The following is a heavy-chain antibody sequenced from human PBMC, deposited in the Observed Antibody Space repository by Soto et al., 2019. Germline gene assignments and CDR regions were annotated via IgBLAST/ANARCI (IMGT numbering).Heavy chain of an antibody. Sequence: ASVKVSCKASGYTFTGYYMHWVRQAPGQGLEWMGWINPNSGGTNYAQNFQGWVTMTRATTISTAYMELSRLRSDDTAVYYCARDYYDSSGDAFDIWGQGTMVTVSS. CDR1: GYTFTGYY. CDR2: INPNSGGT. V-gene: IGHV1-2*04. J-gene: IGHJ3*02. CDR3: ARDYYDSSGDAFDI. D-gene: IGHD3-22*01.